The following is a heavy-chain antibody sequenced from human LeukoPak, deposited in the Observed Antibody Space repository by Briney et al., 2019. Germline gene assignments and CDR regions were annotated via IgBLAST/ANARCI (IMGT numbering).Heavy chain of an antibody. CDR2: ISGSGGST. CDR1: GFTFSSYG. CDR3: AKDPKGRWELINYYYMDV. V-gene: IGHV3-23*01. D-gene: IGHD3-10*01. J-gene: IGHJ6*03. Sequence: PGGSLRLSCAASGFTFSSYGMSWVRQAPGKGLEWVSAISGSGGSTYYADSVKGRFTISRDNSKNTLYLQMNSLRAEDTAVYYCAKDPKGRWELINYYYMDVWGKGTTVTISS.